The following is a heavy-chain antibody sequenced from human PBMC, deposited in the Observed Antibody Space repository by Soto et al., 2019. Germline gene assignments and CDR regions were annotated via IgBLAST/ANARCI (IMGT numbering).Heavy chain of an antibody. CDR3: ARETSGFDGYFDF. CDR1: GFAFSTYS. Sequence: ESGGGLVKPGGSLRLSCTASGFAFSTYSMNWVRHAPGKGLEWVSSISKSSNYISYADSLKGRFTISRDNAKNSVSLQMNSLRAEYTAVYYCARETSGFDGYFDFWGQGTLLTVSS. D-gene: IGHD5-12*01. CDR2: ISKSSNYI. J-gene: IGHJ4*02. V-gene: IGHV3-21*01.